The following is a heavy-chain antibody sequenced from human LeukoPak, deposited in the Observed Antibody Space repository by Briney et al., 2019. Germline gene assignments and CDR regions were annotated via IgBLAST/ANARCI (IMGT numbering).Heavy chain of an antibody. J-gene: IGHJ4*02. CDR3: ARANWDYGSGIYHFDL. V-gene: IGHV3-48*01. CDR1: GFAFSTYT. D-gene: IGHD3-10*01. Sequence: GGSLRLSCAASGFAFSTYTMNWVRQAPGKGLEWISHISSSSSAIYYADSVKGRFTISRDNAKDSLYLQMNSLRVEDTAVYYCARANWDYGSGIYHFDLWGQGSLVTVSS. CDR2: ISSSSSAI.